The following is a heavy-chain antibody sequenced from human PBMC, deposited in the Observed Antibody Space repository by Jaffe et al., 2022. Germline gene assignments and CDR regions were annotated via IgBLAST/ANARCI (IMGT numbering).Heavy chain of an antibody. CDR3: ASSYADLHYGSGSYYNPNDAFDI. CDR2: IYHSGST. V-gene: IGHV4-38-2*01. J-gene: IGHJ3*02. Sequence: QVQLQESGPGLVKPSETLSLTCAVSGYSISSGYYWGWIRQPPGKGLEWIGSIYHSGSTYYNPSLKSRVTISVDTSKNQFSLKLSSVTAADTAVYYCASSYADLHYGSGSYYNPNDAFDIWGQGTMVTVSS. D-gene: IGHD3-10*01. CDR1: GYSISSGYY.